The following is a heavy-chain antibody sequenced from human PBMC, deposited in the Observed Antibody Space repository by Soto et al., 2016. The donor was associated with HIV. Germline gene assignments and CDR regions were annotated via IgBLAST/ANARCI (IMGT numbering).Heavy chain of an antibody. D-gene: IGHD6-13*01. J-gene: IGHJ5*02. Sequence: QVQLQESGPGLVKPSETLSLTCTVSGGSISSYYWSWIRQPPGKGLEWIGYIYYSGSTNYNPSLKSRVTISVDTSKNQFSLKLSSVTAADTAIYYCARLGRGIAAVVWFDPWGQGTLVTVSS. CDR1: GGSISSYY. V-gene: IGHV4-59*01. CDR3: ARLGRGIAAVVWFDP. CDR2: IYYSGST.